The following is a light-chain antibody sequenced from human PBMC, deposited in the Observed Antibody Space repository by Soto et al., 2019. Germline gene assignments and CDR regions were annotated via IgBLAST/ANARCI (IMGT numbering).Light chain of an antibody. V-gene: IGKV3-15*01. CDR1: QSISTN. Sequence: EILLTQSPATLSVSPGERATLSCGASQSISTNLAWFLQKPGQAPRLLISRASTRATGIPARFSGSGSWTEFTLTISSLKSADFAVYYCQQYNNWHPITFGQGTRLEIK. CDR2: RAS. J-gene: IGKJ5*01. CDR3: QQYNNWHPIT.